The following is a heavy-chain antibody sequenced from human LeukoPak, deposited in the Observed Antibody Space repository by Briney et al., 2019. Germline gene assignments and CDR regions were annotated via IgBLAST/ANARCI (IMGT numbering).Heavy chain of an antibody. Sequence: SQTLSLTCAISGDSVSSNSAAWNWIRQSPSXGLEWLGRTYYRSKWYNDYAVSVKSRITINPDTSKNQFSLQLNSVTPEDTAVYYCARGMDSYYYDSSVAYGMDVWGQGTTVTVSS. CDR1: GDSVSSNSAA. V-gene: IGHV6-1*01. CDR3: ARGMDSYYYDSSVAYGMDV. D-gene: IGHD3-22*01. CDR2: TYYRSKWYN. J-gene: IGHJ6*02.